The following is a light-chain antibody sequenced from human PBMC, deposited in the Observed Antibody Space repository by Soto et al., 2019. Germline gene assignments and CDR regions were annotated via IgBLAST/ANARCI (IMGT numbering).Light chain of an antibody. CDR2: KVS. CDR3: MQGTHWLIT. J-gene: IGKJ5*01. Sequence: DVVMTQSTLSLPVTLGQPASISFRSNQSLVHSDGIAYFSWFQQRPGRSPRRLIYKVSNRDSGVPARFSGSGSGTDFALKISRVEAEDVGVYYCMQGTHWLITSCQGRRLEI. CDR1: QSLVHSDGIAY. V-gene: IGKV2-30*02.